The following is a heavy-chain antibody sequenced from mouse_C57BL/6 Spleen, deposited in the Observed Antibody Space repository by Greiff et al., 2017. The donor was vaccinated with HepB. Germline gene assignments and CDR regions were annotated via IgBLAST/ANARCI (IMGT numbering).Heavy chain of an antibody. J-gene: IGHJ1*03. Sequence: VMLVESGPGLVQPSQSLSITCTVSGFSLTSYGVHWVRQSPGKGLEWLGVIWSGGSTDYNAAFISRLSISKDNSKSQVFFKMNSLQADDTAIYYCARVYGSSYGYFDVWGTGTTVTVSS. V-gene: IGHV2-2*01. D-gene: IGHD1-1*01. CDR2: IWSGGST. CDR3: ARVYGSSYGYFDV. CDR1: GFSLTSYG.